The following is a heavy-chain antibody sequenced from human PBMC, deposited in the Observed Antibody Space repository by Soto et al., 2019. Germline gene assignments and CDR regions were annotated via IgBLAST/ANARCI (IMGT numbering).Heavy chain of an antibody. V-gene: IGHV3-7*03. Sequence: GGSLRLSCAASGFTFSSYWMSWVRQAPGKGLEWVANIKQDGSEKYYVDSVKGRFTISRDNAKNSLYLQMNSLRAEDTAVYYCATQQLGISGGLGDWGQGTLVTVSS. CDR1: GFTFSSYW. CDR2: IKQDGSEK. J-gene: IGHJ4*02. CDR3: ATQQLGISGGLGD. D-gene: IGHD7-27*01.